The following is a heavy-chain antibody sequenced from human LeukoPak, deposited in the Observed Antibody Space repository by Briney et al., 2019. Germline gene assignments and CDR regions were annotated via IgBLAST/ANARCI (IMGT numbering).Heavy chain of an antibody. Sequence: GGSLRLSCTASGFTFGDYAMSWIRQARGKGLEWVGFIRSKAYGETADYAASVKGRFTISRDDSKAIAYLQMHSLKTEDTAVYHCTRDRGAYNLYDYWGQGTLVTVSS. V-gene: IGHV3-49*03. J-gene: IGHJ4*02. CDR2: IRSKAYGETA. D-gene: IGHD1-1*01. CDR3: TRDRGAYNLYDY. CDR1: GFTFGDYA.